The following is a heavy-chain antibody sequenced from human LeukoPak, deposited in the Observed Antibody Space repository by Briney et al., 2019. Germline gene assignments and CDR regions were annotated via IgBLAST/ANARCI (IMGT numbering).Heavy chain of an antibody. D-gene: IGHD1-7*01. V-gene: IGHV3-11*04. CDR3: ARVMGNYATDY. CDR1: GFTFSDYY. J-gene: IGHJ4*02. Sequence: PGGSLRLSCAASGFTFSDYYMSWIRQAPGKGLEWVSYISSGDNTIYYADSVKGRFTMSRDNAKNSLYLQMNSLRAEDTAVHYCARVMGNYATDYWGQGTLVTVSS. CDR2: ISSGDNTI.